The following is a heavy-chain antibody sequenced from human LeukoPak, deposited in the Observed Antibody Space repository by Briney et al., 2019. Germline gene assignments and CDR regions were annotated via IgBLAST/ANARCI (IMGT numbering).Heavy chain of an antibody. J-gene: IGHJ4*02. V-gene: IGHV3-23*01. D-gene: IGHD6-19*01. CDR2: ISGSGGST. Sequence: GGSLRLSCAASGFTFSSYAMSWVRHAPGKGLEWVSAISGSGGSTYYADSVKGRFTISRDNSKNTLYLQMNSLRAEDTAVYYCAKPSRIAVAGTAPFDYWGQGTLVTVSS. CDR3: AKPSRIAVAGTAPFDY. CDR1: GFTFSSYA.